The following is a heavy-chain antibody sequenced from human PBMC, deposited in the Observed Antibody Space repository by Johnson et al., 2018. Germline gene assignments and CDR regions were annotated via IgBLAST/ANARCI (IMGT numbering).Heavy chain of an antibody. CDR2: VSGSGRDT. CDR1: GFTFSSYA. CDR3: ARDAYYYYMDG. Sequence: VQLVQSGGGLIQPGGSLRLSCAASGFTFSSYAMSWVRQAPGKGLEWVAAVSGSGRDTYYADSVKGRFFISRNNSQNTLFLQMNSLRAEDTAVYYCARDAYYYYMDGWAKGTTVTVSS. V-gene: IGHV3-23*04. J-gene: IGHJ6*03.